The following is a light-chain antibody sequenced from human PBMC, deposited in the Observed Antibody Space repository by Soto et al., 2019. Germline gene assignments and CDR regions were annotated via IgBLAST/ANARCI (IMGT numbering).Light chain of an antibody. V-gene: IGLV2-14*01. CDR2: EVT. Sequence: QSALTQPASVSGSPGQSITISCTGTSSDVGGYNYVSWYQQHPGKAPKLLLYEVTVRPSGVSNRFSGSKSGNTASLTISGLHAEDEADYYSRSYTNNILYVFGTGTKLTVL. CDR1: SSDVGGYNY. CDR3: RSYTNNILYV. J-gene: IGLJ1*01.